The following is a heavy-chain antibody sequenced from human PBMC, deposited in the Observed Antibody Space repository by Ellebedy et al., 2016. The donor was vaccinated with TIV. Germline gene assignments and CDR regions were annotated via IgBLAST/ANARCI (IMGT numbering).Heavy chain of an antibody. CDR1: GFTFSSYW. Sequence: GGSLRLXXAASGFTFSSYWMSWVRQAPGKGLEWVANIKQDGSEKYYVDSMKGRFTISRDNAKNSLYLQMSGLRAEDTAVYYCASGRGAGSYFFDYWGQGTLVTVSS. CDR3: ASGRGAGSYFFDY. CDR2: IKQDGSEK. V-gene: IGHV3-7*01. D-gene: IGHD3-10*01. J-gene: IGHJ4*02.